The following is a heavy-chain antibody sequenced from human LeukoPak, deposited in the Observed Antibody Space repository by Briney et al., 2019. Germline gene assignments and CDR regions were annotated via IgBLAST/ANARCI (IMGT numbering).Heavy chain of an antibody. CDR2: ISYDGNTK. V-gene: IGHV3-30*18. D-gene: IGHD2-15*01. CDR1: GFTFSSYG. CDR3: AKEYCGGGRCYDDFFDY. Sequence: GGSLRLSCAASGFTFSSYGMHWVRQAPGKGLERVAVISYDGNTKYYADSVKGRFTISRDNSKNTLYLQMNSLRAEDTAVYYCAKEYCGGGRCYDDFFDYWGQGTLVTVSS. J-gene: IGHJ4*02.